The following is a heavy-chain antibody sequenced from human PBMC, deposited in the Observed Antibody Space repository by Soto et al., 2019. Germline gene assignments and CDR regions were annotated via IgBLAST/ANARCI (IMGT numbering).Heavy chain of an antibody. V-gene: IGHV3-48*01. Sequence: GGSLRLSCAASGFTFSSYSMNWVRQAPGKGLEWVSYISSSSSTIYYADSVKGRFTISRDNAKNSLYLQMNSLRAEDTAVYYCARESQYCSSTSCYYGMDVWGQGTTVTVSS. J-gene: IGHJ6*02. CDR3: ARESQYCSSTSCYYGMDV. CDR2: ISSSSSTI. D-gene: IGHD2-2*01. CDR1: GFTFSSYS.